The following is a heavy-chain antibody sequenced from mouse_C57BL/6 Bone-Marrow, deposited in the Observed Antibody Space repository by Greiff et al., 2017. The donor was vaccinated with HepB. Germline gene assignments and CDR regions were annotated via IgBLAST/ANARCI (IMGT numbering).Heavy chain of an antibody. CDR3: ARYGNYVGYYAMDY. D-gene: IGHD2-1*01. Sequence: QVQLQQSGAELARPGASVKLSCKASGYTFTSYGISWVKQRTGQGLEWIGEIYPRSGNTYYNEKFKGKATLTADKASSTAYMELRSLTSEDSAVYFCARYGNYVGYYAMDYWGQGTSVTVSS. CDR1: GYTFTSYG. J-gene: IGHJ4*01. CDR2: IYPRSGNT. V-gene: IGHV1-81*01.